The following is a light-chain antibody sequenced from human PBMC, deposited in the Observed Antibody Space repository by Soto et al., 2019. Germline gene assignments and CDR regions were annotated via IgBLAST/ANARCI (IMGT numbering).Light chain of an antibody. CDR2: DNN. Sequence: QSVLTQPPSASGTPGQRVTISCSGSSSNIGTNTVNWYQQLPGTAPKLLIYDNNHRPSGVPDRFSGSKSGTSASLAISGLQSEPEADYYCQSYDGTLSGSYVFGIGTKLTVL. V-gene: IGLV1-44*01. J-gene: IGLJ1*01. CDR1: SSNIGTNT. CDR3: QSYDGTLSGSYV.